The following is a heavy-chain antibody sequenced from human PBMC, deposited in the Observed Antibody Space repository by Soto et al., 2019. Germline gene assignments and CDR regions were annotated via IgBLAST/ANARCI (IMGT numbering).Heavy chain of an antibody. CDR3: ARLQQLVTFDY. V-gene: IGHV4-39*01. CDR1: GGSISSSSYY. J-gene: IGHJ4*02. CDR2: IYYSGGT. Sequence: LSLTCTVSGGSISSSSYYWGWIRQPPGKGLEWIGSIYYSGGTYYNPSLKSRVTISVDTSKNQFSLKLSSVTAADTAVYYCARLQQLVTFDYWGQGTLVTVSS. D-gene: IGHD6-6*01.